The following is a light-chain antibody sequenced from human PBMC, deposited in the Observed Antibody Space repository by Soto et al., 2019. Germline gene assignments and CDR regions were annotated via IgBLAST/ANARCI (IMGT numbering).Light chain of an antibody. CDR3: SSYAGSLYV. CDR1: SSDVGGYNY. V-gene: IGLV2-8*01. Sequence: QSALTQPPSASGSPGQSVTISCTGTSSDVGGYNYVSWYQQHPGKAPKLMIFEVTKRPSGVPDRFSGSKDGNTASLTVSGLQAEDEADYYCSSYAGSLYVFGTGTKLTVL. CDR2: EVT. J-gene: IGLJ1*01.